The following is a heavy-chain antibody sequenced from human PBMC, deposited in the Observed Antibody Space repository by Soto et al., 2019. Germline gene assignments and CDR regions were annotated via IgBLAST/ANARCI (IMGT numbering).Heavy chain of an antibody. J-gene: IGHJ4*02. CDR1: GFSFTTYA. V-gene: IGHV3-30-3*01. CDR2: ISDDGSIK. Sequence: GGSLRLSCAASGFSFTTYAMHWVRQAPGKGLEWVAVISDDGSIKYYADSVKGRFTISRDNSKNTFYLQMNSLRGDDTALYYCARAIETAMDPCDYWGQGALVTSPQ. D-gene: IGHD5-18*01. CDR3: ARAIETAMDPCDY.